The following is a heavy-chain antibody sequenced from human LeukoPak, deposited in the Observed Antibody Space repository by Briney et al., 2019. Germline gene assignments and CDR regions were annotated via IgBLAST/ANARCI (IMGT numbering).Heavy chain of an antibody. V-gene: IGHV3-48*01. CDR2: ISSSSRTI. CDR1: GFTLSIYD. Sequence: GGSLRLSSAASGFTLSIYDMNWVRQAPGKGLEWVSYISSSSRTISYAHSVKGRFTISRDNAKNSLYLQMNSLRAEDTAVYYCARLRYYAMDVWGQGTTVTASS. J-gene: IGHJ6*02. CDR3: ARLRYYAMDV.